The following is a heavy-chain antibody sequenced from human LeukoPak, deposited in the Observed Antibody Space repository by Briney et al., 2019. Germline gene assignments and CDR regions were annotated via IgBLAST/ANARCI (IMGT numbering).Heavy chain of an antibody. V-gene: IGHV1-2*02. CDR2: INPNSGGT. Sequence: ASVKVSCKASGYTFTGYYMHWVRQAPGQGLEWMGWINPNSGGTNYAQKFQGRVTMTRDTSISTAYMELSRLRSDDTAVYYCARAYGDYWFLYGNAFDIWGQGTMVTVSS. CDR3: ARAYGDYWFLYGNAFDI. D-gene: IGHD4-17*01. J-gene: IGHJ3*02. CDR1: GYTFTGYY.